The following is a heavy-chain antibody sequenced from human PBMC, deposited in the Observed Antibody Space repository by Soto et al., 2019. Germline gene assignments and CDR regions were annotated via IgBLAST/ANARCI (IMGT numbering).Heavy chain of an antibody. CDR1: GGSISSSSYY. Sequence: PSETLSLTCTVSGGSISSSSYYWGWIRQPPGKGLEWIGSIYYSGSTYYNPSLKSRVTISVDTSKNQFSLKLSSVTAADTAVYYCASLLRPDFWSGYYADFDYWGQGTLVTVSS. D-gene: IGHD3-3*01. CDR3: ASLLRPDFWSGYYADFDY. V-gene: IGHV4-39*01. J-gene: IGHJ4*02. CDR2: IYYSGST.